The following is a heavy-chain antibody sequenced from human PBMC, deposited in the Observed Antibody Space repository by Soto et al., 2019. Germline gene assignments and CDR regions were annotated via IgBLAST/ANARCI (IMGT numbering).Heavy chain of an antibody. V-gene: IGHV4-39*02. CDR3: SRYSSSSGCFDP. Sequence: QLQLQESGPGLVEPSETLSLTCTVSGGSISNSDYYWVWIRQPPGKGLEWIGNIFYNGIPYYNPSLKSRVTISVDTSKNHFSLNLISVTAADTALYYCSRYSSSSGCFDPWGQGALVTVSS. D-gene: IGHD6-6*01. CDR1: GGSISNSDYY. J-gene: IGHJ5*02. CDR2: IFYNGIP.